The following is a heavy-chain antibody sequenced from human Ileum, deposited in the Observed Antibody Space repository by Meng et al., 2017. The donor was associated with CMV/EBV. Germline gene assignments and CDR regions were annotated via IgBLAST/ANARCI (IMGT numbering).Heavy chain of an antibody. CDR2: IYAGGTT. J-gene: IGHJ6*02. V-gene: IGHV3-53*05. CDR3: ARDQTLRFYVTYGMDV. CDR1: GFNVTTNY. Sequence: GGSLRLSCTGSGFNVTTNYMSWVRQAPGKGPEWVSFIYAGGTTYIAGSVKGRFTVSRDNSRNTVYLHMSSLGPEDTAVYYCARDQTLRFYVTYGMDVWGQGTTVTVSS. D-gene: IGHD3-16*01.